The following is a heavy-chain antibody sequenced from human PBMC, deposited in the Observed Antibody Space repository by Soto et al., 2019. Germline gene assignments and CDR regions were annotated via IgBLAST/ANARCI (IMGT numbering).Heavy chain of an antibody. CDR2: VSGSGGST. D-gene: IGHD3-22*01. Sequence: EVQLLESGGGLVQPGGSLRLSCAASGFTFSSYAMSWVRQAPGKGLEWVSAVSGSGGSTYYADSVKGRFTISRDNSKNTLHPQMNSLRAEDTGVYYCAKFASMIVVVTEPLVDYWGQGTLVTDSS. CDR3: AKFASMIVVVTEPLVDY. J-gene: IGHJ4*02. V-gene: IGHV3-23*01. CDR1: GFTFSSYA.